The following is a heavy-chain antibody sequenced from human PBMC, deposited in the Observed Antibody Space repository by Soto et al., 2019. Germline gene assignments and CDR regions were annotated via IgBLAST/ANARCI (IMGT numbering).Heavy chain of an antibody. Sequence: PSETLSLTCAVYGGSFSGYYWSWIRQPPGKGLEWIGEINHSGSTNYNPSLKSRVTISVDTSKNQFSLKLSSVTAADTAVYYCARSELWRGWFDPWGQGTLVTVS. V-gene: IGHV4-34*01. CDR2: INHSGST. CDR3: ARSELWRGWFDP. J-gene: IGHJ5*02. D-gene: IGHD3-16*01. CDR1: GGSFSGYY.